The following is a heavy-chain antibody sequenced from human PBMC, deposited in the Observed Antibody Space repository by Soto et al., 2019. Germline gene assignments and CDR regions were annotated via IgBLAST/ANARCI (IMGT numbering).Heavy chain of an antibody. D-gene: IGHD3-16*01. CDR3: AKCLVTFGHLDY. J-gene: IGHJ4*02. V-gene: IGHV3-23*01. CDR1: GFTFSTYA. CDR2: LSGSGDSI. Sequence: GGSLRLSCAASGFTFSTYAMSWVRQAPGKGLEWVSTLSGSGDSIDYADSVKGRFTISRDNSKNTLYLQMNGLRAEDTAVYYCAKCLVTFGHLDYWGQGTLVTVSS.